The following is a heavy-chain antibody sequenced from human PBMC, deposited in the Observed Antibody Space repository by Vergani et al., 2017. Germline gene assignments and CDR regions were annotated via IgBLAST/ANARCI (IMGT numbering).Heavy chain of an antibody. CDR2: ISSSSSTI. CDR3: ARAPDWNLGDY. CDR1: GFTFSSYS. V-gene: IGHV3-48*01. Sequence: EVQLVESGGGLVKPGGSLRLSCAASGFTFSSYSMNWVRQAPGKGLEWVSYISSSSSTIYYADSVKGRFTISRDNAKNSLYLQMNSLRAEDTAVYYCARAPDWNLGDYWGQGTLVTVSS. J-gene: IGHJ4*02. D-gene: IGHD1-7*01.